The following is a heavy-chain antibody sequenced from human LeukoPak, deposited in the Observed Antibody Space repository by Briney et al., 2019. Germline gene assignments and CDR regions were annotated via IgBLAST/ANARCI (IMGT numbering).Heavy chain of an antibody. J-gene: IGHJ4*02. Sequence: PGGSLRLSCGASGLTFNNYAMSWVRQAPGKGLEWVSGISGRGASKYYADSVKGRFTISRDNSKNTLYLQMNSLRAEDTAVYYCAKGVVVAPDVTPFDYWGQGTLVTVSS. V-gene: IGHV3-23*01. D-gene: IGHD2-2*01. CDR2: ISGRGASK. CDR1: GLTFNNYA. CDR3: AKGVVVAPDVTPFDY.